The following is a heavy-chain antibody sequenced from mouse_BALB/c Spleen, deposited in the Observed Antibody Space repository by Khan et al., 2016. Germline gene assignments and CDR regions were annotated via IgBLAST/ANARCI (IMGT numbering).Heavy chain of an antibody. V-gene: IGHV3-6*02. Sequence: EVQLQESGPGLVKPSQSLSLTCSVTGYSITSGYYWNWIRQFPGNKLEWMGLISYDGSNNYNPSLKNRISITRDTSKNQFFLKLNSVTTEDPATYYGARGRWLRPFAYWGQGTLVTVSA. CDR3: ARGRWLRPFAY. CDR2: ISYDGSN. CDR1: GYSITSGYY. J-gene: IGHJ3*01. D-gene: IGHD2-2*01.